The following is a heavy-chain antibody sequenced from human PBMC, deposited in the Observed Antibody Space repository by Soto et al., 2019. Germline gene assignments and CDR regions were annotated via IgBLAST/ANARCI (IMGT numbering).Heavy chain of an antibody. J-gene: IGHJ5*02. CDR1: GDSISSYY. CDR2: IYYSGST. D-gene: IGHD6-13*01. V-gene: IGHV4-59*01. Sequence: PSETLSLTCSVSGDSISSYYWSWIRQPPGKGLEWIGYIYYSGSTNYNPSLKNRVTISVDTSKNQFSLKLSSVTAADTAVYYCAREQQNWFDPWGQGTLVTVSS. CDR3: AREQQNWFDP.